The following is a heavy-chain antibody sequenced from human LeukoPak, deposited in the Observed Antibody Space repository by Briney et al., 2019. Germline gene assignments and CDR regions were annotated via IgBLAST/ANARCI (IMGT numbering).Heavy chain of an antibody. CDR2: INPDSGGT. Sequence: ASGKVSCKASGYTFTGYYMHWVRQAPGQGLEWMGWINPDSGGTNFAKKFQGRVTMTRDTSISTAYMDLSRLRSDDTAVYYCAREAAVAGTGVYFDYWGQGTLVTVSS. V-gene: IGHV1-2*02. J-gene: IGHJ4*02. CDR3: AREAAVAGTGVYFDY. CDR1: GYTFTGYY. D-gene: IGHD6-19*01.